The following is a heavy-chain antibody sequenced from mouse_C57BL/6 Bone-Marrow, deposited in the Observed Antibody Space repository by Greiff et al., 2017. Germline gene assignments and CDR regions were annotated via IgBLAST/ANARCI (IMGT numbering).Heavy chain of an antibody. D-gene: IGHD3-2*02. CDR2: INPGRGGT. CDR1: GYAFTNYL. CDR3: ARRGWAMDY. V-gene: IGHV1-54*01. J-gene: IGHJ4*01. Sequence: VQLQQSGAELVRPGTSVKVSCKASGYAFTNYLIEWVKQRPGQGLEWIGVINPGRGGTNYNEKFKGKATLTADKSSSTAYMQLSSLTSEDSAVYFCARRGWAMDYWGQGTSVTVSS.